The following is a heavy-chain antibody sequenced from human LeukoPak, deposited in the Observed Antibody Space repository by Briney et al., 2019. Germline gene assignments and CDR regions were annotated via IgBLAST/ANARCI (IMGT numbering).Heavy chain of an antibody. CDR1: GFTFSSYA. V-gene: IGHV3-7*01. D-gene: IGHD4-17*01. J-gene: IGHJ4*02. CDR2: INQDGSDI. CDR3: AREEGYGAVDF. Sequence: PGGSLRLSCAASGFTFSSYAMSWIRQGPGKGLEWVANINQDGSDIYYADSVKGRFTISKDDATNSVYLQMNSLRAEDTAVYFCAREEGYGAVDFWGQGTLVTVSS.